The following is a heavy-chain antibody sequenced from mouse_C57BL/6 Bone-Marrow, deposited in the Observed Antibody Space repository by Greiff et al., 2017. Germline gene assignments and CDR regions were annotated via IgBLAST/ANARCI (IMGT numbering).Heavy chain of an antibody. CDR1: GYTFTGYW. V-gene: IGHV1-9*01. J-gene: IGHJ2*01. CDR2: ILPGSGST. Sequence: HVQLQQSGAELMKPGASVKLSCKATGYTFTGYWIEWVKQRPGHGLEWIGEILPGSGSTNYNEKFKGKATFTVDTSSNTAYMQLSSLTSEASAISCCARLTTVVAVVHYIDSRGESATLSES. CDR3: ARLTTVVAVVHYIDS. D-gene: IGHD1-1*01.